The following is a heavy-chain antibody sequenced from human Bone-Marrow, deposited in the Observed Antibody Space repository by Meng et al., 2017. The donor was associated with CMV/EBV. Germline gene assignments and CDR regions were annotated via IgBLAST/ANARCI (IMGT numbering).Heavy chain of an antibody. J-gene: IGHJ4*02. CDR3: VRSSGWSLFDY. D-gene: IGHD6-19*01. Sequence: VELVHSGAEMKKPGASVKVSFTTSGFTFSDYYIHWVRQAPGQGLEWMGWVNSKNEATNYARKFQGRVSMTRDTSISTAHMELSRLMSDDTAVYYCVRSSGWSLFDYWGQGTLVTVSS. CDR2: VNSKNEAT. V-gene: IGHV1-2*02. CDR1: GFTFSDYY.